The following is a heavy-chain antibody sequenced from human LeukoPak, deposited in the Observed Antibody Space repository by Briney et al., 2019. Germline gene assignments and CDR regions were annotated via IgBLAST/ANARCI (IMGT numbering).Heavy chain of an antibody. J-gene: IGHJ4*02. CDR2: INPKSGGS. V-gene: IGHV1-2*02. Sequence: GASVKVSCKASGYTFTGYYMHWGRQAPGQGLEWMGWINPKSGGSNYAQKFQVRVTMTRDTSISTAYMELNSLISDDTAVYYCARGSAAEVDYWGQGTLLTVSS. D-gene: IGHD6-13*01. CDR1: GYTFTGYY. CDR3: ARGSAAEVDY.